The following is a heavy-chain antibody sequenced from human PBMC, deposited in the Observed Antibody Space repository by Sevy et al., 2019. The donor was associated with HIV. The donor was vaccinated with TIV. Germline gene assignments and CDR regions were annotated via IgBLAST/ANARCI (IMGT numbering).Heavy chain of an antibody. Sequence: ASVKVSCKVSGYTLTELSMHWVRQAPGKGLEWMGSFDHEDGETLYSQKFQGRVTMTEDTSTDTAYMELSSLRSEDTAVYYCATNTDYGDSDYWGQGTLVTVSS. CDR2: FDHEDGET. CDR3: ATNTDYGDSDY. V-gene: IGHV1-24*01. CDR1: GYTLTELS. J-gene: IGHJ4*02. D-gene: IGHD4-17*01.